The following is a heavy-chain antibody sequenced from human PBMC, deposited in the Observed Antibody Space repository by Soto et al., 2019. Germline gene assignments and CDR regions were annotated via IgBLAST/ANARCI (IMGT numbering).Heavy chain of an antibody. CDR2: IYYSGST. CDR3: ARDLSRGSNWFDP. Sequence: PSETLSLTCTVSGGSISSGGYYWSWTRQHPGKGLEWIGYIYYSGSTYYNPSLKSRVTISVDTSKNQFSLKLSSVTAADTAVYYCARDLSRGSNWFDPWGQGTLVTVSS. V-gene: IGHV4-31*03. D-gene: IGHD1-26*01. J-gene: IGHJ5*02. CDR1: GGSISSGGYY.